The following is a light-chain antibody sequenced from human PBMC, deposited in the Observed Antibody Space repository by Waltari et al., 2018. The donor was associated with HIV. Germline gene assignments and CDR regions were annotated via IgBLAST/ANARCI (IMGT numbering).Light chain of an antibody. CDR2: GAS. CDR3: QQYGSSLLT. J-gene: IGKJ4*01. V-gene: IGKV3-20*01. CDR1: QSVSSSY. Sequence: EIVLKQSPGTLSVAQVERATPSCRASQSVSSSYLAWYQQKRGQAPRLLIYGASSRATGIPDRFSGSGSGTDFTLTISRLEPEDFAVYYCQQYGSSLLTFGGGTKVEI.